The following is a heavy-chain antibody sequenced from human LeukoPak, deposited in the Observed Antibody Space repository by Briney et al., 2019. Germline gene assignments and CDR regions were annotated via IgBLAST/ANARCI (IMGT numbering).Heavy chain of an antibody. J-gene: IGHJ4*02. Sequence: GGSLRLSCAASGFTFSSYAMSWVRQAPGKGLEWVSAISGSGGSTYYADSVKGRFTISRDNSKNTLYLQMNSLRAEDTAVYYCAKDSSSLGDLTVSYWGQGTLVTVSS. CDR2: ISGSGGST. V-gene: IGHV3-23*01. CDR3: AKDSSSLGDLTVSY. D-gene: IGHD3-16*01. CDR1: GFTFSSYA.